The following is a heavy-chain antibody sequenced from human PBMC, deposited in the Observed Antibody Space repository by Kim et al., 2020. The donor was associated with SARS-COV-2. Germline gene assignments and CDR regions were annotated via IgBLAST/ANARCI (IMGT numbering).Heavy chain of an antibody. Sequence: SETLSLTCTVSGGSISSYYWSWIRQPPGKGLEWIGYIYYSGSTNYNPSLKSRVTISVDTSKNQFSLKLSSVTAADTAVYYCARIGRRNYYYYGMDVWGQGTTVTVSS. CDR1: GGSISSYY. J-gene: IGHJ6*02. V-gene: IGHV4-59*01. CDR2: IYYSGST. CDR3: ARIGRRNYYYYGMDV.